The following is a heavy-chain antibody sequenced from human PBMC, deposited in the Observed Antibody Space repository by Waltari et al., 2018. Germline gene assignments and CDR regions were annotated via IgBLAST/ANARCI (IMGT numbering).Heavy chain of an antibody. CDR1: AFTFSGYE. CDR3: ASGWYYFGY. V-gene: IGHV3-48*03. CDR2: IITSGNTI. Sequence: EVQLVESGGGLVQPGGSLRLSCAASAFTFSGYEMNWVRQAPGKGLEWISYIITSGNTIDYADSVKGRFTMSRDNAKKALYLQMNSLRAEDTAIYYCASGWYYFGYWGQGTLVTVSS. J-gene: IGHJ4*02. D-gene: IGHD6-19*01.